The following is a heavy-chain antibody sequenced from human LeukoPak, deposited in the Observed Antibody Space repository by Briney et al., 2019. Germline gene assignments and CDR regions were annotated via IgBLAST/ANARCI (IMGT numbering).Heavy chain of an antibody. CDR1: GGSISSYY. D-gene: IGHD4-17*01. J-gene: IGHJ3*02. CDR3: ARHRREFHFLMTTVTNTAFDI. CDR2: IYYSGST. Sequence: SETLSLTCTVSGGSISSYYWSWIRQPPGKGLEWIGYIYYSGSTNYNPSLKSRVTISVDTSKNQFSLKLSSVTAADTAVYYCARHRREFHFLMTTVTNTAFDIWGQGTMVTVSS. V-gene: IGHV4-59*08.